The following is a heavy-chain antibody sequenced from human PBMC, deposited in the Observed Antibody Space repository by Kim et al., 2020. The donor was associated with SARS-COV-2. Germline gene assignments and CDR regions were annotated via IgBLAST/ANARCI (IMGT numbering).Heavy chain of an antibody. Sequence: QKFQGRVTMTEDTSTATAYMELSSLRSEDTAVYYCATTGRITMVRGAFDIWGQGTMVTVSS. V-gene: IGHV1-24*01. CDR3: ATTGRITMVRGAFDI. J-gene: IGHJ3*02. D-gene: IGHD3-10*01.